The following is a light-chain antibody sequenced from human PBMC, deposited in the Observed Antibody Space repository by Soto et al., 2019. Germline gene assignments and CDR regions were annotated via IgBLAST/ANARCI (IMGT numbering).Light chain of an antibody. J-gene: IGLJ2*01. V-gene: IGLV1-47*01. CDR2: RNN. CDR1: SSNIGSNY. Sequence: QSVLTQPPSASGTPGQRVTISCSGSSSNIGSNYVYWYQQLPGTAPNLLIDRNNQQPSGVPGRCSGSTYGTSSSLAIRGLRAEDEADYYWAAGDDIRSCPFGGGTKLTVL. CDR3: AAGDDIRSCP.